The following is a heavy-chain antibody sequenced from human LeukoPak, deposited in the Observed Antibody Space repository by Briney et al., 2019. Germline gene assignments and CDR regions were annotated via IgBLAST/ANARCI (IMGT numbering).Heavy chain of an antibody. CDR2: ISASGGST. J-gene: IGHJ4*02. CDR1: GVTFSSSA. CDR3: AKDNVRKSEGSFDS. D-gene: IGHD3-10*01. V-gene: IGHV3-23*01. Sequence: GGSLRLSCAASGVTFSSSALSWVRLAPGKGLEWVSGISASGGSTYYADSVKGRFTISRDNSKNTLYLQMNSLRAEDTAVYYCAKDNVRKSEGSFDSWGQGTLVTVSS.